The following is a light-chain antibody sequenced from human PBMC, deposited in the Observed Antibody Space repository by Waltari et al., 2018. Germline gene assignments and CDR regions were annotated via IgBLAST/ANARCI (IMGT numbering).Light chain of an antibody. Sequence: QSALTQPRSVSGSPGQSVTISCPGTTSDVGGYHCVSWFQQHPGKAPKLIIYDVSERPSGVPDRFSGSKSDNTASLTISGLQAEDEADYYCCSYAGSYTYVFGSGTKVTVL. CDR3: CSYAGSYTYV. V-gene: IGLV2-11*01. CDR2: DVS. CDR1: TSDVGGYHC. J-gene: IGLJ1*01.